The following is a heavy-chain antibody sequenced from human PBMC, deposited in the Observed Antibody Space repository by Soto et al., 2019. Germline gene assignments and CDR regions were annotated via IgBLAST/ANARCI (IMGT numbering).Heavy chain of an antibody. V-gene: IGHV1-3*01. CDR2: INAGNGNT. CDR3: ASSFTVPSAIAY. Sequence: ASVRVACKAAGYKFTSCGMHWVRQAPGQRLEWMGWINAGNGNTKYSQKFQGRVTITRDTSASTAYMELSSLRSEDTAVYYCASSFTVPSAIAYWGQGTLVTVSS. D-gene: IGHD2-2*02. CDR1: GYKFTSCG. J-gene: IGHJ4*02.